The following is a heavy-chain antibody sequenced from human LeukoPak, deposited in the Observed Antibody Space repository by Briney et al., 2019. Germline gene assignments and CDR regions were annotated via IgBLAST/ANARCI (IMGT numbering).Heavy chain of an antibody. CDR1: GYTFTNYY. CDR3: ARERGYCSSTSCYTDRFDY. V-gene: IGHV1-46*01. J-gene: IGHJ4*02. D-gene: IGHD2-2*02. Sequence: ASVKVSCKASGYTFTNYYIHWVRQAPGHGLEWLGISNPSGDSTNYAQKLQGRVTMTTDTSTSTAYMELRSLRSDDTAVYYCARERGYCSSTSCYTDRFDYWGQGTLVTVSS. CDR2: SNPSGDST.